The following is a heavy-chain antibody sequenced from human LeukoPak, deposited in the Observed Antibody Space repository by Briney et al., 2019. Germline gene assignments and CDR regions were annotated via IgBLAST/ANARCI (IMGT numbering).Heavy chain of an antibody. V-gene: IGHV4-59*08. CDR1: GGSFSGYY. Sequence: TSETLSLTCAVYGGSFSGYYWSWIRQPPGKGLEWIGYIYYSGSTNYNPSLKSRVTISVDTSKNQFSLKLSSVTAADTAVYYCAVYGSSSFGYWGQGTLVTVSS. CDR3: AVYGSSSFGY. D-gene: IGHD2-2*01. CDR2: IYYSGST. J-gene: IGHJ4*02.